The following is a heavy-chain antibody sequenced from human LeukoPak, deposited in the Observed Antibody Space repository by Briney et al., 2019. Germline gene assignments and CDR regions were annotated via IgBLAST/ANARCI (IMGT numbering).Heavy chain of an antibody. J-gene: IGHJ6*03. Sequence: GGSLRLSCAASGFTFSAYGMTWVRQAPGKGLEWVASIKQDGSEKQYVDSVRGRFTISRDNSKNTLYLQMNSLRAEDTAVYYCAKSGRGYSYGPNYYYYMDVWGKGTTVTISS. CDR2: IKQDGSEK. D-gene: IGHD5-18*01. CDR1: GFTFSAYG. V-gene: IGHV3-7*01. CDR3: AKSGRGYSYGPNYYYYMDV.